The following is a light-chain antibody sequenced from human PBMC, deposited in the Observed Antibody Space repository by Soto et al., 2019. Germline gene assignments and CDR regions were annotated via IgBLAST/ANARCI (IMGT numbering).Light chain of an antibody. CDR1: SSDFGDDKY. J-gene: IGLJ3*02. CDR3: GSFTTNRIWV. Sequence: QSALTQPASVSGSPGQSITMSCTGSSSDFGDDKYVTWYQQQPGKGPNLLIYGVSKRPSGVSNRFSGSKSGNTASLTISGLQVEDVADYICGSFTTNRIWVFGGGTKLTVL. V-gene: IGLV2-14*01. CDR2: GVS.